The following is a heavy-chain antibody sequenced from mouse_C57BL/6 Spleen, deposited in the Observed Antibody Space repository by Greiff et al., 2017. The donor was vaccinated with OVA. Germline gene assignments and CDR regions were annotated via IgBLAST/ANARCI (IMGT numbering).Heavy chain of an antibody. Sequence: VQLQQSGAELAKPGASVKLSCKASGYTFTSYWMHWVKQRPGQGLEWIGYINPSSGYTKYNHKFKDKATLTADKSSSTAYRQLSSLTYADSAVYYCARGAAMDYWGQGTSGTVSS. CDR3: ARGAAMDY. CDR1: GYTFTSYW. CDR2: INPSSGYT. J-gene: IGHJ4*01. V-gene: IGHV1-7*01.